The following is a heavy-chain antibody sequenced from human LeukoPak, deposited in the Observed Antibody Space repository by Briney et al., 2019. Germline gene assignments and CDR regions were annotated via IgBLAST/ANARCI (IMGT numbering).Heavy chain of an antibody. CDR1: GYTFTGYY. D-gene: IGHD4-17*01. J-gene: IGHJ4*02. CDR2: INPNSGGT. V-gene: IGHV1-2*02. Sequence: ASVKVSCKSSGYTFTGYYMHWVRQAPGQGLDWMGWINPNSGGTNYAQKFQGRVTMTRDTSISTAYMELSRLRSDDTAVYYCARVLDYGDSYFDYWGQGILVTVSS. CDR3: ARVLDYGDSYFDY.